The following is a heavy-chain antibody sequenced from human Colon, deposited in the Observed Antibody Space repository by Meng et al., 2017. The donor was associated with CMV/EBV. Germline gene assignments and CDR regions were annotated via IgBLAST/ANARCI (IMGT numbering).Heavy chain of an antibody. CDR3: ARGGSRSYFFDN. V-gene: IGHV3-30*02. CDR2: IRYDGATQ. CDR1: GFTFSDYY. J-gene: IGHJ4*02. Sequence: GESLKISCAASGFTFSDYYMHWVRQAPGKGLEWVSFIRYDGATQAYADSVKGRFTISRDNAKNSSSLHMNSLRAEDTAIYYCARGGSRSYFFDNWGQGTLVTVSS. D-gene: IGHD3-10*01.